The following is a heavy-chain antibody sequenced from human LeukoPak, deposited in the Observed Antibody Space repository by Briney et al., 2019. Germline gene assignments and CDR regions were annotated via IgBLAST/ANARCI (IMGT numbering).Heavy chain of an antibody. D-gene: IGHD2-2*02. CDR2: INHSGST. Sequence: SETLSLTCAVYGESFSGYYWSWIRQPPGKGLEWIGEINHSGSTNYNPSLMSRVTISVDTSKNQFSLKLSSVTAADTAVYYCAARHRSSTSCYRQRLNNFDYWGQGTLVTVSS. CDR3: AARHRSSTSCYRQRLNNFDY. CDR1: GESFSGYY. V-gene: IGHV4-34*01. J-gene: IGHJ4*02.